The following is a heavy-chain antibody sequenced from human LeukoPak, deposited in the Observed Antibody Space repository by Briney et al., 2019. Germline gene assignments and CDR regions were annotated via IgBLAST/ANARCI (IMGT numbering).Heavy chain of an antibody. Sequence: PSETLSLICTVSGGSISSSYLSWIRQPPGKGLEWIGNIYYSGSTNYNPSLKSRVTISVDTSKNQFSLRLSSVTAADTAVYYCARDDYGDFFFDSWGQGTLVTVSS. CDR2: IYYSGST. D-gene: IGHD4-17*01. V-gene: IGHV4-59*01. J-gene: IGHJ4*02. CDR3: ARDDYGDFFFDS. CDR1: GGSISSSY.